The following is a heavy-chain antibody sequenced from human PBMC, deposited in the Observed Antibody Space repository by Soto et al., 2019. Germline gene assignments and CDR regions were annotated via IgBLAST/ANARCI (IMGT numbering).Heavy chain of an antibody. CDR3: ATSPDCSGGSCYWGPYYYYGMDV. V-gene: IGHV1-2*04. CDR2: INPNSGGT. CDR1: GYTFTGYY. D-gene: IGHD2-15*01. J-gene: IGHJ6*02. Sequence: ASVKVSCKASGYTFTGYYMHWVRQAPGQGLEWMGWINPNSGGTNYAQKFQGWVTMTRDTSISTAYMELSRLRSDDTAVYYCATSPDCSGGSCYWGPYYYYGMDVWGQGTTVTVSS.